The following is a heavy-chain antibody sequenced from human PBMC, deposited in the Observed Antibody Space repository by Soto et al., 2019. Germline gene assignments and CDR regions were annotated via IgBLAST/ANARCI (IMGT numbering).Heavy chain of an antibody. V-gene: IGHV3-33*01. D-gene: IGHD3-22*01. CDR1: GFTFSSYG. Sequence: QVQLVESGGGVVQPGRSLRLSCVASGFTFSSYGMHWVRQAPGKGLEWVAVIWYDGSNKYYADSVKGRFTISRDNSKNTLYLQMNSLRAEDTAVYYCARAHVAYYYDSSGYYYLDYWGQGTLVTVSS. J-gene: IGHJ4*02. CDR2: IWYDGSNK. CDR3: ARAHVAYYYDSSGYYYLDY.